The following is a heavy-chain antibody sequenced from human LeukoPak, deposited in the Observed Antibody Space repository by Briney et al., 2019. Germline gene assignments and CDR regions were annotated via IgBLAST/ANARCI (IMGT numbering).Heavy chain of an antibody. J-gene: IGHJ6*02. Sequence: ASVKVSCKASGYTFTSYYIHWVRQAPGQGLEWMGIINPSGGSTSYAQKFQDRLTVTRDTSTSTVYMELSSLRSEDTAVYYCARGRHPYYNDYYYGMDVWGQGTTVTVSS. CDR2: INPSGGST. D-gene: IGHD3-10*01. CDR3: ARGRHPYYNDYYYGMDV. V-gene: IGHV1-46*01. CDR1: GYTFTSYY.